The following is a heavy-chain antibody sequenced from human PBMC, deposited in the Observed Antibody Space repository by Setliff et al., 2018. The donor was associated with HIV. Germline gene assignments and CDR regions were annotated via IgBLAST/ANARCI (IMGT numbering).Heavy chain of an antibody. Sequence: GGSLTPSWAASGSPFSSSAMSWVSQAAGKGLEWVSAISGSGGSTYYADSVKGRFTISRDNSKNTLYLQMTSLRAEDTAVYYCAKGVQQLVTSNAFDNWGQGTMVTVSS. CDR1: GSPFSSSA. J-gene: IGHJ3*02. V-gene: IGHV3-23*01. CDR2: ISGSGGST. D-gene: IGHD6-13*01. CDR3: AKGVQQLVTSNAFDN.